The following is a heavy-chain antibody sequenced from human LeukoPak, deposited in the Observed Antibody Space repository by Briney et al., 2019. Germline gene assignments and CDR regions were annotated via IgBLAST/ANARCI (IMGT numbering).Heavy chain of an antibody. Sequence: GGSLRLSCAASGFTFSSYWMHWVRQAPGKGLEWVSAISGSGGSTYYADSVKGRFTISRDNSKNTLYLQMNSLRAEDTAVYYRAKVRCSSTSCYPNWFDPWGQGTLVTVSS. J-gene: IGHJ5*02. CDR1: GFTFSSYW. D-gene: IGHD2-2*01. V-gene: IGHV3-23*01. CDR2: ISGSGGST. CDR3: AKVRCSSTSCYPNWFDP.